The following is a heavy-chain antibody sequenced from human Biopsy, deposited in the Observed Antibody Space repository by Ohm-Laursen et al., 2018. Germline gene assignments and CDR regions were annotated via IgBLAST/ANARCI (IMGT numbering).Heavy chain of an antibody. D-gene: IGHD2/OR15-2a*01. V-gene: IGHV1-69*01. J-gene: IGHJ3*01. CDR2: RIPYFNTI. CDR1: GVTFDTYA. CDR3: VGGQRGPPIGVTVPGDAFDL. Sequence: SSVKVSCKASGVTFDTYAFGWVRQAPGQGLEWMGGRIPYFNTIYYARNFQDRAVITADRSARTTDMQLSGLRPDDTAVYYCVGGQRGPPIGVTVPGDAFDLWGQGTTVIVSS.